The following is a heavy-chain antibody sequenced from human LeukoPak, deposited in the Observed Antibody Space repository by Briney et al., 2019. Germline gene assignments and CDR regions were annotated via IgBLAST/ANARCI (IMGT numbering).Heavy chain of an antibody. CDR1: GFTLSSNW. D-gene: IGHD2/OR15-2a*01. J-gene: IGHJ4*02. Sequence: PGGSLRLACAASGFTLSSNWMHWVRQAPGRGLVWLSRINGDGSDTPYADSVKGRFTISRDNARNTLYLQMNGLRVEDTAVYYCARGSTTGWPDFLDYWGQGSLVTVSS. CDR2: INGDGSDT. CDR3: ARGSTTGWPDFLDY. V-gene: IGHV3-74*01.